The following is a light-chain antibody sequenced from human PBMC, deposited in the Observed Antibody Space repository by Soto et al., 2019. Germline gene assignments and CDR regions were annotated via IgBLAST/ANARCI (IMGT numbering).Light chain of an antibody. CDR1: QTVGGRY. CDR3: LQYVSSPGT. CDR2: GAS. Sequence: EIVLTQSAATLSLSLGERATLSCRASQTVGGRYLAWFQQKPGQTPRLLIYGASTKAAGVPDRFSGSGSGTDFSLTINRLEPEDFAVYYCLQYVSSPGTFGQGTKV. J-gene: IGKJ1*01. V-gene: IGKV3-20*01.